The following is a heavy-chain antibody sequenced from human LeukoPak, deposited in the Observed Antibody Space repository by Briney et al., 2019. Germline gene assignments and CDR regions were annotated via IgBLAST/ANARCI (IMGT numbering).Heavy chain of an antibody. V-gene: IGHV4-38-2*02. J-gene: IGHJ3*02. CDR1: GYSISSGYY. D-gene: IGHD3-22*01. Sequence: SETLSLTCTVPGYSISSGYYWGWIRQPPGKWLEWIGSIYHSGSTYYNPSLKSRVTISVDTSKNQFSLKLSSVTAAYTAVYYCAREEAYYDSSGYYSGAFDIWGQGTMVTVSS. CDR3: AREEAYYDSSGYYSGAFDI. CDR2: IYHSGST.